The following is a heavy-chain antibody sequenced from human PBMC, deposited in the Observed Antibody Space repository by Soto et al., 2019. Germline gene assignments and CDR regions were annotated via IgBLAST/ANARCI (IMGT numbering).Heavy chain of an antibody. D-gene: IGHD6-13*01. V-gene: IGHV3-30*18. CDR3: AKEGERAAADTYYFDY. J-gene: IGHJ4*02. CDR1: GFTFSSYG. Sequence: QVQLVESGGVVVQPGRSLRLSCAASGFTFSSYGMHWVRQAPGTGLEWVAVISYDGSNKYYADSVKGRCTISRDNSKNTLYLQMNSLGAEDTGDYSRAKEGERAAADTYYFDYWGQGTLVTVSS. CDR2: ISYDGSNK.